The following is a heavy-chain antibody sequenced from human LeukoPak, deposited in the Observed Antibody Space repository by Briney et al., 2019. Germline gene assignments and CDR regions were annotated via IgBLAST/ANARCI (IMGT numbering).Heavy chain of an antibody. CDR2: IYTSGST. CDR1: GGSIISYY. D-gene: IGHD3-10*01. J-gene: IGHJ4*02. CDR3: ARAVASGSYHDY. V-gene: IGHV4-4*07. Sequence: SETLSLTCTGPGGSIISYYWSWIPQPAGKGLKWIGRIYTSGSTNYNHSLKSRVTISVDKSKNQFSLKLSSVTAADTAVYCCARAVASGSYHDYWGKGTVVTVS.